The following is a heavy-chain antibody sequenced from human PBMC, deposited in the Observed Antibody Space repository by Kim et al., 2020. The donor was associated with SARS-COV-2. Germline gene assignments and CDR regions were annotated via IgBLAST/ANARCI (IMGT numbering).Heavy chain of an antibody. Sequence: GGSLRLSCAASGFTFSSHGMHWVRQAPGKGLEWVALISYDGSNKNYADSVKGRFTISRDNSKNTLSLQMNSLRAEDTAVYYCAKDQGGYYYASGSYNGHDYCGQGTLVTVYS. CDR3: AKDQGGYYYASGSYNGHDY. J-gene: IGHJ4*02. D-gene: IGHD3-10*01. V-gene: IGHV3-30*18. CDR2: ISYDGSNK. CDR1: GFTFSSHG.